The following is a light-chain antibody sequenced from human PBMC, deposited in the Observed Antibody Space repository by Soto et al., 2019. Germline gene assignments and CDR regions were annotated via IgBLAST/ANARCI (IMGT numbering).Light chain of an antibody. CDR2: TNN. Sequence: QSAVTQPPSASGTPGQTVTISCSGSGSNIGSHSVHWYQHLPGTAPKLLIHTNNQRPSGVPDRFSGSKSGTSASLAISGLRSEDEADYYCATWDASLSGHVFGTGTKLTVL. V-gene: IGLV1-47*01. CDR1: GSNIGSHS. J-gene: IGLJ1*01. CDR3: ATWDASLSGHV.